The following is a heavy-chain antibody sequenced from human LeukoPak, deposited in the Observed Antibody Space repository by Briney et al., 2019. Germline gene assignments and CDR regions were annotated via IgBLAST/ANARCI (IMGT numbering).Heavy chain of an antibody. V-gene: IGHV4-59*12. J-gene: IGHJ4*02. CDR1: GGSISSYY. CDR2: IYYSGST. D-gene: IGHD2-15*01. CDR3: ARWPGSGNFDY. Sequence: PSETLSLTCTVSGGSISSYYWSWIRQPPGKGLEWIGYIYYSGSTNYNPSLKSRVTISVDTSKNQFSLKLSSVTAADTAVYYCARWPGSGNFDYWGQGTLVTVSS.